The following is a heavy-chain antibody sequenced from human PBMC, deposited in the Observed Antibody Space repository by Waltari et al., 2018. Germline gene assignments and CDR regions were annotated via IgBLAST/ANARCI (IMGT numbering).Heavy chain of an antibody. D-gene: IGHD2-21*01. CDR3: ALDTGALWMDV. V-gene: IGHV5-51*01. CDR1: GYSFSSYW. J-gene: IGHJ6*02. Sequence: EVQLVQSGAEVKKPGESLKISCKGSGYSFSSYWIGWVRQMPGKGLEWMAIIYPSDSDSRYSSSVQGQVTISADRSISTAYLQWNSLQASDTAMYYCALDTGALWMDVWGQGTTVTVSS. CDR2: IYPSDSDS.